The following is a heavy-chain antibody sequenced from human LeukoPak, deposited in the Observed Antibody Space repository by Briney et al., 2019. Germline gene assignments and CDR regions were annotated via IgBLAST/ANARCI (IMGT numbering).Heavy chain of an antibody. CDR1: GFTFSSFG. D-gene: IGHD2-21*01. J-gene: IGHJ5*02. CDR3: AKDGRILNWFDP. V-gene: IGHV3-30*02. CDR2: IRFDGSKK. Sequence: GGSLRLSCAASGFTFSSFGMHWLRQAPGKGLEWVALIRFDGSKKYYADSVKGRFTISRDNSKNTPYLQMNSLRPDDTAVYFCAKDGRILNWFDPWGQGTLVTVSS.